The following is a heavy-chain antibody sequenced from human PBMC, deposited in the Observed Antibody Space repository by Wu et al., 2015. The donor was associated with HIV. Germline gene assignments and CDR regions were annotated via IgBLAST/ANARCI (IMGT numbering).Heavy chain of an antibody. CDR2: IIPIHGAA. CDR1: GGTFSRSG. V-gene: IGHV1-69*11. J-gene: IGHJ1*01. CDR3: AREGEEKKSDRSGYYAYLQI. Sequence: QVQLVQSGAEVRKPGSSVKVSCKASGGTFSRSGFSWVRQVPGQGFEWMGRIIPIHGAANYAQKFEGRVTITADESTSTAYMDLNSLTSEDTAVYYCAREGEEKKSDRSGYYAYLQIWGQGSQVTVSS. D-gene: IGHD3-22*01.